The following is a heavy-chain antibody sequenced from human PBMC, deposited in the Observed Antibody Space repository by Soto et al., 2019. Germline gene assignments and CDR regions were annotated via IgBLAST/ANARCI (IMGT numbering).Heavy chain of an antibody. CDR3: ARLRAAAGSFDP. Sequence: KTSETLSLTCTVSGGSISSYYWSWIRQPPGKGLEWIGYIYYSGSTNYNPSLKSRVTISVDTSKNQFSLKLSSVTAADTAVYYCARLRAAAGSFDPWGQGTLVTVSS. D-gene: IGHD6-13*01. J-gene: IGHJ5*02. V-gene: IGHV4-59*01. CDR1: GGSISSYY. CDR2: IYYSGST.